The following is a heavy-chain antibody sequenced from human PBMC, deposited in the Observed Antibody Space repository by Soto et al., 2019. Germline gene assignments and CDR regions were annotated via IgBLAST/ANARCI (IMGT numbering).Heavy chain of an antibody. CDR1: GYSFTSYA. CDR2: INVGNGKS. CDR3: ARAGYSSTWDSYFDH. V-gene: IGHV1-3*01. Sequence: QVQLVQSGAEVKKPGASVKVSCKTSGYSFTSYAIHWVRQAPGQGLEWMGWINVGNGKSRYSQIFQGRVTITRGTSATTAYMELSSLRFEDTAVYYCARAGYSSTWDSYFDHWGQGTLVTVSS. J-gene: IGHJ4*02. D-gene: IGHD6-13*01.